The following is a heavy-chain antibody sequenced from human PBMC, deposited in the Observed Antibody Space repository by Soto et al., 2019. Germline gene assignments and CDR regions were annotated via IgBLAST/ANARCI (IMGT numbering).Heavy chain of an antibody. V-gene: IGHV4-31*03. Sequence: QVQLQESGPGLVKPSQTLSLTCTVSGGSLTSGGSCWSGIGHHPGKGLDWIGCFSYGGSTSYNPSLKSRVTISVDTSKNQFSLKLTSVTAADTAVYYCSRGILVWGQGALITVSS. D-gene: IGHD5-18*01. CDR1: GGSLTSGGSC. CDR2: FSYGGST. CDR3: SRGILV. J-gene: IGHJ4*02.